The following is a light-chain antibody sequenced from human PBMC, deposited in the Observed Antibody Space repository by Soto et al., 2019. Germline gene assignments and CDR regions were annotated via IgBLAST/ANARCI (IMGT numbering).Light chain of an antibody. CDR2: EVT. J-gene: IGLJ7*01. CDR3: SSYSTSSTLVV. CDR1: RSDVGGYNY. V-gene: IGLV2-14*01. Sequence: QSALTQPASVSGSPGQSITISCTGTRSDVGGYNYVSWYQQHPGKAPKLVVFEVTGRPSGVSNRFSGSKSGNTASLTISGLQSEDEADYYCSSYSTSSTLVVFGGGTQLTVL.